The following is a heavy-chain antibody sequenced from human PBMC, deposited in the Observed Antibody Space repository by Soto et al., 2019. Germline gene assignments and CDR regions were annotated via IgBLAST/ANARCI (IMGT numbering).Heavy chain of an antibody. J-gene: IGHJ2*01. CDR1: GGSISSGDHY. CDR3: ARILPTPEVWYFNL. Sequence: QVPLQEAGPGLVKPSQTLSLICTVSGGSISSGDHYWSWTRQPPGEGLEWVGHIYYSGSTYYNPSLKRTLTISLDTTKNQFSLKLSSVNAAVTAVYYCARILPTPEVWYFNLWGSGTLVTVSS. V-gene: IGHV4-30-4*01. D-gene: IGHD1-1*01. CDR2: IYYSGST.